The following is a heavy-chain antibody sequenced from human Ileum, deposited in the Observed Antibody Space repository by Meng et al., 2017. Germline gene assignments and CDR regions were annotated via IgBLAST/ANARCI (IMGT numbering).Heavy chain of an antibody. CDR1: GGSISSGDYY. V-gene: IGHV4-30-4*01. Sequence: QVQLQESGPGLVKPSQTLSLTFTVAGGSISSGDYYWSWIRQPPGKGLEWIGYIYYSGSTYYNPSLKSRVTISVDTSKNQFSLKLSSVTAADTAVYYCARENTIFGVVWGSWFDPWGQGTLVTVSS. D-gene: IGHD3-3*01. CDR3: ARENTIFGVVWGSWFDP. J-gene: IGHJ5*02. CDR2: IYYSGST.